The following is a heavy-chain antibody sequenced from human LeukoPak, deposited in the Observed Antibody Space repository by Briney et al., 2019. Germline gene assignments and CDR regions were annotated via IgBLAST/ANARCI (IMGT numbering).Heavy chain of an antibody. CDR2: IYPGDSDT. CDR3: ARLSGRVVCSAGSCYIDS. Sequence: GESLKISCKGSGYRFTIDWIGWVRQMPGKGLEWMGIIYPGDSDTRYSPSFQGQVTISADKSVNTAYLQWSSLKASDTAMYYCARLSGRVVCSAGSCYIDSWGQGTLVTVSS. CDR1: GYRFTIDW. V-gene: IGHV5-51*01. D-gene: IGHD2-15*01. J-gene: IGHJ4*02.